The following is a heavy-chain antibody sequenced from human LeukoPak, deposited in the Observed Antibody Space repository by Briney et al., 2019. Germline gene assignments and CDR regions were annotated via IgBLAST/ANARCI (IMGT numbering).Heavy chain of an antibody. CDR3: ARDSASCRGCAFDI. J-gene: IGHJ3*02. CDR2: TNRVGSEK. D-gene: IGHD2-2*01. V-gene: IGHV3-7*01. CDR1: EFTFTNFW. Sequence: PGGSLRLSCAASEFTFTNFWMSWVRQAPGKGLEWVANTNRVGSEKYYVDSVKGRVTISRDNAMNFLYLQLNSLRVDDTAVYYCARDSASCRGCAFDIWGQGTVVTVSS.